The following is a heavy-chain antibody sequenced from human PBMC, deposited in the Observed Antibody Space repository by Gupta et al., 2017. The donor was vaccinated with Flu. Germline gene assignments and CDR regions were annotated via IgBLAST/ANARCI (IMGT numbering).Heavy chain of an antibody. V-gene: IGHV1-46*01. Sequence: QVQLVQSGAEVKKPGASVKVSCKASGYTFTSYYMHWVRQAPGQGLEWMGIINPSGSSTSYAQKFQGRVTMTRDTSTSTVYMELSSLRSEDTAVYYCARDMGAAAAGTLRRYYYYGMDVWGQGTTVTVSS. CDR3: ARDMGAAAAGTLRRYYYYGMDV. CDR2: INPSGSST. J-gene: IGHJ6*02. D-gene: IGHD6-13*01. CDR1: GYTFTSYY.